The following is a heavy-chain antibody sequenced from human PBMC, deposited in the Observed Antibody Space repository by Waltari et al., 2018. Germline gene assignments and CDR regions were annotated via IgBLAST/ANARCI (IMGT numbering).Heavy chain of an antibody. D-gene: IGHD3-10*01. J-gene: IGHJ3*02. Sequence: QVQLQESGPRLVKPSETLSLTCTISGGSMTIAAAYWILIRHPPGTQLAWLVRMSAAGTTDYSPSLKSRATISVDTSKSKFSLKVTSVTAADTAMYYCARLHYFGSASYNDGIDIWGQGTMVTVSS. CDR3: ARLHYFGSASYNDGIDI. CDR1: GGSMTIAAAY. CDR2: MSAAGTT. V-gene: IGHV4-61*02.